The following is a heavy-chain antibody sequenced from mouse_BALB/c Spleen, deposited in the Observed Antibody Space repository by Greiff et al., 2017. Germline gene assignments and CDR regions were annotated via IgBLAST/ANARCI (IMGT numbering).Heavy chain of an antibody. Sequence: VQLQQSGPGLVKPSQSLSLTCTVTGYSITSDYAWNWIRQFPGNKLEWMGYISYSGSTSYNPSLKSRISITRDTSKNQFFLQLNSVTTEDTATYYCARGNYGSSYAMDYWGQGTSVTVSS. J-gene: IGHJ4*01. V-gene: IGHV3-2*02. CDR2: ISYSGST. D-gene: IGHD1-1*01. CDR1: GYSITSDYA. CDR3: ARGNYGSSYAMDY.